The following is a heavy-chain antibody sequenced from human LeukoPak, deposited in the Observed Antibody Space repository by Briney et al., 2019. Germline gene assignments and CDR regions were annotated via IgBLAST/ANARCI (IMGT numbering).Heavy chain of an antibody. V-gene: IGHV5-51*01. D-gene: IGHD3-9*01. CDR2: IYPGDSDT. J-gene: IGHJ4*02. CDR1: GYSFTSYW. CDR3: ARLNYDILTGYLDYFDY. Sequence: GESLKISCKGSGYSFTSYWIGWVRQMPGKGLEWMGIIYPGDSDTRYSPSFQGQVTISADKSISTAYLQWSSLKASDTAMYYCARLNYDILTGYLDYFDYWGQGTLVTVSS.